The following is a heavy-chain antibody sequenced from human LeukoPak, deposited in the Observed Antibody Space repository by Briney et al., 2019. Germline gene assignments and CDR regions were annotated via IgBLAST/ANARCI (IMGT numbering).Heavy chain of an antibody. J-gene: IGHJ6*02. CDR2: ISYDGSNK. Sequence: GGSLRLSCAASGFTFSSYGMHWVRQAPGKRLEWVAVISYDGSNKYCADSVKGRFTISRDNSKNTLYLQMNSLRAEDTAVYYCAKDPGYCSSTSCYLRNYYYGMDVWGQGTTVTVSS. D-gene: IGHD2-2*01. CDR3: AKDPGYCSSTSCYLRNYYYGMDV. CDR1: GFTFSSYG. V-gene: IGHV3-30*18.